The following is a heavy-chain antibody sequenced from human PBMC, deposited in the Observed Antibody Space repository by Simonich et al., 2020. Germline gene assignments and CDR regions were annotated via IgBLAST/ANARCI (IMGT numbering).Heavy chain of an antibody. CDR2: MSSSGSTI. V-gene: IGHV3-48*03. CDR3: ARHYYGDYYFDY. CDR1: GFTFSSYE. J-gene: IGHJ4*02. Sequence: EVQLVESGGGLVQPGGSLRLSCAASGFTFSSYEMNWVRQAPGKGLEWVSYMSSSGSTIYYAGSVKGRFTISRDNAKNSLYLQMNSLRAEDTAVYYCARHYYGDYYFDYWGQGTLVTVSS. D-gene: IGHD4-17*01.